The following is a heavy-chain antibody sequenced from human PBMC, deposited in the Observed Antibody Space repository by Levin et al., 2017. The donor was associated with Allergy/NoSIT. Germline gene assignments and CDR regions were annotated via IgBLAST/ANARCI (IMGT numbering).Heavy chain of an antibody. V-gene: IGHV1-2*02. J-gene: IGHJ4*02. CDR2: IIPNSGAT. D-gene: IGHD2-15*01. CDR1: GYTFTGYY. CDR3: ARGRPFCSGGSCYWVDY. Sequence: ASVKVSCKTSGYTFTGYYIHWVRQSPGQGLEWMGWIIPNSGATNYAQKFQGRITMTRDTSISTAYMELSSLRSDDTAVYYCARGRPFCSGGSCYWVDYWGQGALVTVSS.